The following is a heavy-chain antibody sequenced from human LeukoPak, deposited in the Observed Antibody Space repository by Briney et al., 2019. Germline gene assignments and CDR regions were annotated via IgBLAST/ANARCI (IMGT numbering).Heavy chain of an antibody. D-gene: IGHD1-26*01. J-gene: IGHJ4*02. CDR1: GGTFSSYA. Sequence: SVKVSCKASGGTFSSYAISWVRQAPGQGLEWKGGIIPIFGTANYAQKFQGRVTITADESTSTAYMELSSLRSEDTAVYYCASRGYSGSQTDYWGQGTLVTVSS. CDR3: ASRGYSGSQTDY. CDR2: IIPIFGTA. V-gene: IGHV1-69*01.